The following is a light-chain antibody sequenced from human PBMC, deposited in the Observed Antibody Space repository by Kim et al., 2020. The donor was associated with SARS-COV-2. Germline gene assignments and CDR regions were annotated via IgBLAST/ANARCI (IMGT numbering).Light chain of an antibody. Sequence: QPANNCYRSNQRLVCSEGNTELKWVQQKPGQSPRRLIYKVSNRDSGVPDRFSGSGSGTDFTLKISSVEAEDVGVYYCIQGIHPITFGQGTRLDIK. CDR2: KVS. J-gene: IGKJ5*01. V-gene: IGKV2-30*01. CDR1: QRLVCSEGNTE. CDR3: IQGIHPIT.